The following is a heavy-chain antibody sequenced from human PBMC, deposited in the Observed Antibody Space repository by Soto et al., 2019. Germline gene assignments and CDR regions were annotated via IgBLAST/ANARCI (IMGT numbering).Heavy chain of an antibody. J-gene: IGHJ3*02. CDR1: GYSFTSYW. V-gene: IGHV5-51*01. Sequence: PGESLKISCKGSGYSFTSYWIGWVRQMPGKGLEWMGIIYPGDSDTRYSPSFQGQVTISADKSISTAYLQWSSLKASDTAMYYCARPVSTQSYSSSWYERPDAFDIWGQGTMVTVSS. CDR3: ARPVSTQSYSSSWYERPDAFDI. D-gene: IGHD6-13*01. CDR2: IYPGDSDT.